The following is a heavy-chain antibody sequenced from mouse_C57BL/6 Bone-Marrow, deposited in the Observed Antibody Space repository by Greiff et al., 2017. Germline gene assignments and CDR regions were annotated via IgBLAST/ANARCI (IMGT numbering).Heavy chain of an antibody. J-gene: IGHJ3*01. Sequence: QVQLKESGPELVKPGASVKISCKASGYTFTDYYINWVKQRPGQGLEWIGWFFPGSGSTYYNEKFKGKATVTVDKSSSTAYMLLSSLTSEDSAVYFCARGGALLLRAWFAYWGQGTLVTVSA. D-gene: IGHD1-1*01. V-gene: IGHV1-75*01. CDR2: FFPGSGST. CDR3: ARGGALLLRAWFAY. CDR1: GYTFTDYY.